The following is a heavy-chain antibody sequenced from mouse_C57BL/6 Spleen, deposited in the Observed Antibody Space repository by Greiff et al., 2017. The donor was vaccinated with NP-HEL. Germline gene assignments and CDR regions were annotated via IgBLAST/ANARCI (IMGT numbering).Heavy chain of an antibody. CDR1: GFTFSSYA. V-gene: IGHV5-9-1*02. D-gene: IGHD1-1*01. J-gene: IGHJ1*03. Sequence: EVQRVESGEGLVKPGGSLKLSCAASGFTFSSYAMSWVRQTPEKRLEWVAYISSGGDYIYYADTVKGRFTISRDNARNTLYLQMSSLKSEDTAMYYCTRAVYYYWYFDVWGTGTTVTVSS. CDR3: TRAVYYYWYFDV. CDR2: ISSGGDYI.